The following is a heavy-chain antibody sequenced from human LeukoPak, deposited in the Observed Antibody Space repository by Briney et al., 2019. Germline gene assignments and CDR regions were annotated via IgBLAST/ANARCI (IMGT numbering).Heavy chain of an antibody. D-gene: IGHD3-22*01. CDR3: ARATNYYDSSGHGY. CDR2: INSDGSST. V-gene: IGHV3-74*01. J-gene: IGHJ4*02. Sequence: PGGSLRLSCAPAGFTFSSYWMHWVRHAPGKGLVWVSRINSDGSSTSYADSVKGRFTISRDNAKNTLYLQMNSLRAEDTAVYYCARATNYYDSSGHGYWGQGTLVTVSS. CDR1: GFTFSSYW.